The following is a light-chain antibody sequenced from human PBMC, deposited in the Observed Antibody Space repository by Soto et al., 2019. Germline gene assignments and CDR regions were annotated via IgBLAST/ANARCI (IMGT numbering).Light chain of an antibody. Sequence: DIVMTQSPDSLAVSLGERATINCKSSQSVLYSSNNKNYLAWYQQKPGQPPKLVIYWASNRESGVPERFSGSGSGTDFTLTISRLEPEDFAVYYCQQYGSSPGTFGGGTKVDIK. CDR3: QQYGSSPGT. V-gene: IGKV4-1*01. J-gene: IGKJ4*01. CDR1: QSVLYSSNNKNY. CDR2: WAS.